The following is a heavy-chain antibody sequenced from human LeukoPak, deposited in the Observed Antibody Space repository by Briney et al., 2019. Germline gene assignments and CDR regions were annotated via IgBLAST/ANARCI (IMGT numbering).Heavy chain of an antibody. D-gene: IGHD3-3*01. V-gene: IGHV4-4*09. CDR2: IYTSGST. J-gene: IGHJ4*02. CDR3: ARHDDFWSGPDY. Sequence: SETLSLTCTVSGGSISSYYWSWIRQPPGKGLEWIGYIYTSGSTNYNPALKSRVTISVDTSKNQFSLRLSSVTAANTAVYYCARHDDFWSGPDYWGQGTLVTVSS. CDR1: GGSISSYY.